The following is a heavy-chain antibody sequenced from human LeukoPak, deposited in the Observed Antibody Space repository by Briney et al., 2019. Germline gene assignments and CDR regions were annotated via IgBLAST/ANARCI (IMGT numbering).Heavy chain of an antibody. J-gene: IGHJ3*02. CDR2: INPNSGGT. CDR3: ARDRRGYDFWSGYYESARGAFDI. V-gene: IGHV1-2*02. Sequence: ASVKVSCKASGYTFTGYYMHWVRQAPGQGLEWMGWINPNSGGTNYAQKFQGRVTMTRDTSISTAYMELSRLRSDDTAVYYCARDRRGYDFWSGYYESARGAFDIWGQGTMVTVSS. D-gene: IGHD3-3*01. CDR1: GYTFTGYY.